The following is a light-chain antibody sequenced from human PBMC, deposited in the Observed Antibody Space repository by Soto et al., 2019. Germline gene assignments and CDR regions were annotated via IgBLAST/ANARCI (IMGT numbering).Light chain of an antibody. Sequence: IVWTQSPGTLSLSPGERATLSCRASQSVSSSYLVWHQQKPGQAPRLLIYAASRRATGIPDRFSGSGSGTDFTLTISRLEPADFAVYYCQQYGSSPLTFGGGTKVDIK. CDR1: QSVSSSY. V-gene: IGKV3-20*01. CDR3: QQYGSSPLT. CDR2: AAS. J-gene: IGKJ4*01.